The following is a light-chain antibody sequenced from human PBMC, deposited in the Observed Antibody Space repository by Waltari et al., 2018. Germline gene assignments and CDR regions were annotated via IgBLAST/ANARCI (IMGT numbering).Light chain of an antibody. CDR3: CSYAGGGTYV. CDR2: EVA. CDR1: SSDVAKSYL. J-gene: IGLJ1*01. V-gene: IGLV2-23*02. Sequence: QSALPPPASVSRSPGPSITIPCTGTSSDVAKSYLVSWYQHHTAKAPKLMIYEVAKRPSGFSNRFSGSKSGNTASLTISGLQAEDEADYYCCSYAGGGTYVFGRGTKVTVL.